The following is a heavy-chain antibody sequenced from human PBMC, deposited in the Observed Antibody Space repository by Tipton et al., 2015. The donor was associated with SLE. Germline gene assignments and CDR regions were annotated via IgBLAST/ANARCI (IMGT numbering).Heavy chain of an antibody. CDR3: ARDLGRIMITFGGPDAFDI. CDR2: INHSEST. CDR1: GGSFSGYY. J-gene: IGHJ3*02. D-gene: IGHD3-16*01. V-gene: IGHV4-34*01. Sequence: LRLSCAVYGGSFSGYYWNWIRQPPGKGLEWIGEINHSESTNYSPSLKSRVTISVDTSKNQFSLKLSSVTAADTAVYYCARDLGRIMITFGGPDAFDIWGQGTMVTVSS.